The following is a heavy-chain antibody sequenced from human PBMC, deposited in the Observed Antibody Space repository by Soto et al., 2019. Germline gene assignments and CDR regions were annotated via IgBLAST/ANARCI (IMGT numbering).Heavy chain of an antibody. CDR1: GYTFTSYG. Sequence: QAQLVQSGPEVKKPGASVKVSCKTSGYTFTSYGIAWVRQAPGQGLEWMGWISTSKGNTNYAQKFQGRVTMTTDTSTSTAYMELRSLRSDDTAVYYCATRSPAFDFWGQGTLVTVSS. V-gene: IGHV1-18*01. CDR2: ISTSKGNT. CDR3: ATRSPAFDF. J-gene: IGHJ4*02.